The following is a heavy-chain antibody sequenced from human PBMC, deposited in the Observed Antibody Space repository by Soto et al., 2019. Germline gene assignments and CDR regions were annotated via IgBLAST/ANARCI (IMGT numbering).Heavy chain of an antibody. CDR3: AKESHFSMALDY. V-gene: IGHV3-9*01. D-gene: IGHD3-3*02. J-gene: IGHJ4*02. CDR1: GFTFDDYA. CDR2: ISWNSGSI. Sequence: PGGSLRLSCAASGFTFDDYAMHWVRQAPGKGLEWVSGISWNSGSIGYADSVKGRFTISRDNAKNSLYLQMNSLRAEDTALYYCAKESHFSMALDYWGQGTLVTVSS.